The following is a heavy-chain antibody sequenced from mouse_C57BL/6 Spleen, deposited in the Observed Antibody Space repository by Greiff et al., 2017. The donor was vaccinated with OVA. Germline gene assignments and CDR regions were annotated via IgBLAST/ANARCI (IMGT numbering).Heavy chain of an antibody. D-gene: IGHD1-1*01. V-gene: IGHV1-64*01. Sequence: VQLQQPGAELVKPGASVKLSCKASGYTFTSYWMHWVKQRPGQGLEWIGMIHPNSGSTNYNEKFKSKATLTVDKSSSTAYMQLSSLTSEDSAVYCSTSHPTVVATNYYAMDYWGQGTSVTVSS. CDR2: IHPNSGST. J-gene: IGHJ4*01. CDR1: GYTFTSYW. CDR3: TSHPTVVATNYYAMDY.